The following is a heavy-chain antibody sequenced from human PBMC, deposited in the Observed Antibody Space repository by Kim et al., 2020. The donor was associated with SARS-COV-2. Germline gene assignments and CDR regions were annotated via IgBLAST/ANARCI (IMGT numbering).Heavy chain of an antibody. CDR2: IKQDGSEK. CDR3: ATEPTYYYGSGSPTMDV. V-gene: IGHV3-7*01. D-gene: IGHD3-10*01. CDR1: GFTFSSYW. Sequence: GGSLRLSCAASGFTFSSYWMSWVRQAPGKGLEWVANIKQDGSEKYYVDSVKGRFTISRDNAKNSLYLQMNSLRAEDTAVYYCATEPTYYYGSGSPTMDVWGKGTTVTVSS. J-gene: IGHJ6*03.